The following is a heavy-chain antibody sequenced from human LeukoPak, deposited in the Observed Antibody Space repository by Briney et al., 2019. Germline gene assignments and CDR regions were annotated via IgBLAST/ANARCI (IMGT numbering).Heavy chain of an antibody. CDR1: GFTFKLYT. CDR2: ISGSGGST. V-gene: IGHV3-23*01. J-gene: IGHJ4*02. Sequence: GGSLRLSCAAFGFTFKLYTMNWVRQAPGKGLEWVSSISGSGGSTYYADSVKGRFTISRDNSKNTLYLQMNSLRAEDTAVYYCAKSGRTSCSTSCYYFDYWGQGTLVTVSS. D-gene: IGHD2-2*01. CDR3: AKSGRTSCSTSCYYFDY.